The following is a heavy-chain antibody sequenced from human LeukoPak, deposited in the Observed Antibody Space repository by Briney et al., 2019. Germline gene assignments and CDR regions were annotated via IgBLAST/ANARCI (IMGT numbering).Heavy chain of an antibody. CDR2: ISSSSSYI. V-gene: IGHV3-21*01. CDR3: ARDYGYGGNPYYFDY. J-gene: IGHJ4*02. Sequence: GGSLRLSCAASGFTFSSYSMNWVRQAPGKGLEWVSSISSSSSYIYYADSAKGRFTISRDNAKNSLYLQMNSLRAEDTAVYYCARDYGYGGNPYYFDYWGQGTLVTVSS. D-gene: IGHD4-23*01. CDR1: GFTFSSYS.